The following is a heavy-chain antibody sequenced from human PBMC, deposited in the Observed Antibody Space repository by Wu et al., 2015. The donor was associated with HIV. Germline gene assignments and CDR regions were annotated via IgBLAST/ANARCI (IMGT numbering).Heavy chain of an antibody. Sequence: QVQLVQSGAEVKKPGASVKVSCKASGYIFTTYYIHWVRQAPGQGLEWMGVINPSGSSATYTEKFQGRVTMTKDTSTSTVYMKLSGLRSEDTATYYCARIRDGYRDYGGKDAFDTWGQGTIVTVSS. J-gene: IGHJ3*02. CDR2: INPSGSSA. CDR1: GYIFTTYY. D-gene: IGHD4/OR15-4a*01. CDR3: ARIRDGYRDYGGKDAFDT. V-gene: IGHV1-46*01.